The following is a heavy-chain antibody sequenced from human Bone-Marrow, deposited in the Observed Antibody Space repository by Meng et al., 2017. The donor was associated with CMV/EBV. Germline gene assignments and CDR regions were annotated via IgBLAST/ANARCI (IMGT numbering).Heavy chain of an antibody. Sequence: ASVKVSCKASGYTFTGYYMHWVRQAPGQGLEWMGWINPNSGGTNYAQKFQGRVTMTRDTSISTAYMEVSRLRSDDTAVYYCASQVPAAPPLGATTLTWGQGTLVTVSS. J-gene: IGHJ5*02. V-gene: IGHV1-2*02. CDR3: ASQVPAAPPLGATTLT. CDR1: GYTFTGYY. CDR2: INPNSGGT. D-gene: IGHD1-26*01.